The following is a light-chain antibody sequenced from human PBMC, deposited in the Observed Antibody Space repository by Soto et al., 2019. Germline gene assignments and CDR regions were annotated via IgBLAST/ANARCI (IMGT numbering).Light chain of an antibody. CDR1: SSDVGGYNY. CDR2: DVN. Sequence: QSVLNQPASVSGSPGQSITISCNGTSSDVGGYNYVSWYQQHPGKAPKLMIYDVNNRPSGVSDRFSGSKSGNTASLTISGLQAEDEADYFCSSYTSSNTLYVLGAGTKVT. CDR3: SSYTSSNTLYV. V-gene: IGLV2-14*01. J-gene: IGLJ1*01.